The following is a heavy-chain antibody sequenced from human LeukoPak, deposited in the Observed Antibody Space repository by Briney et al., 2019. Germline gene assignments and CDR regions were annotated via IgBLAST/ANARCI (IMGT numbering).Heavy chain of an antibody. CDR1: GFTFSSYW. D-gene: IGHD3-10*01. Sequence: GGSLRLSCAASGFTFSSYWMHWVRQASGKGLEWVGRIRSKVSSYATAYAASVEGRFIISRDDSKNTVYLQMNSLKTDDTAVYYCANRGDEHYWGQGTLVTVSS. CDR2: IRSKVSSYAT. V-gene: IGHV3-73*01. CDR3: ANRGDEHY. J-gene: IGHJ4*02.